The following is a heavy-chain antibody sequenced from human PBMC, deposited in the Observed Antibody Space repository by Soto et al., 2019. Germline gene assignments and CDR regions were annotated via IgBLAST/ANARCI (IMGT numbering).Heavy chain of an antibody. V-gene: IGHV1-69*06. CDR2: NTPMFGAP. J-gene: IGHJ5*02. D-gene: IGHD3-10*02. Sequence: QVQLVQSGAEVKKPGSSVKISCTASGGPFNSYAINWVRQAPGKGHEWMGVNTPMFGAPHYAKNFKGRISITADKSTNTAYMELSSLTSGDTAVYFCARVFTGRWFVPWGQGTLVTVSS. CDR1: GGPFNSYA. CDR3: ARVFTGRWFVP.